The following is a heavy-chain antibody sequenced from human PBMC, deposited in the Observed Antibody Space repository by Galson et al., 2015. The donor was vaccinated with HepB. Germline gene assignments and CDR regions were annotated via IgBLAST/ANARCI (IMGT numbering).Heavy chain of an antibody. J-gene: IGHJ4*02. D-gene: IGHD3-10*01. V-gene: IGHV3-73*01. CDR3: TRLGFGELLDY. CDR2: IRSKANSYAT. Sequence: SLRLSCAASGFTFSGSAMHWVRQASGKGLEWVGRIRSKANSYATAYAASVKGRFTISRDDSKNTAYLQMNSLKTEDTAVYYCTRLGFGELLDYWGQGTLVTVSS. CDR1: GFTFSGSA.